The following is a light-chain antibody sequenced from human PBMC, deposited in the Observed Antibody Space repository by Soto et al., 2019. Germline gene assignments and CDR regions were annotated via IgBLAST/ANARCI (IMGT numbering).Light chain of an antibody. CDR1: SSDVGGYNY. J-gene: IGLJ2*01. Sequence: QSALTQPASVSGSPGQSITISCTGTSSDVGGYNYVSWYQQHPGKAPKLMIYDVSNRPSGVPDRFSGSKSGTSASLAISGLRSEDEADYYCAAWDNNLGGPAFGGGTKLTVL. CDR3: AAWDNNLGGPA. V-gene: IGLV2-14*01. CDR2: DVS.